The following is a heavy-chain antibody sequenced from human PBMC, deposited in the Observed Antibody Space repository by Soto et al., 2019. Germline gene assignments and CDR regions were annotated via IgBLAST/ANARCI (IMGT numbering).Heavy chain of an antibody. CDR2: ISGSGGGT. J-gene: IGHJ4*02. Sequence: EVQLLESRGGLVQPGGSLKLSCAASGFTFSSYAMSWVRQAPGKGLEWVSIISGSGGGTYYADSVKGRFTISRDNSKNTLYLQVNSLRAEDTAVYYCAKGDSSWSYFDFWGQGTLVTVSS. CDR1: GFTFSSYA. V-gene: IGHV3-23*01. D-gene: IGHD6-13*01. CDR3: AKGDSSWSYFDF.